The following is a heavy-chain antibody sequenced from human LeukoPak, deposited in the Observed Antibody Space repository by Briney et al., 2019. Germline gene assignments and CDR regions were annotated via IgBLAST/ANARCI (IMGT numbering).Heavy chain of an antibody. J-gene: IGHJ4*02. V-gene: IGHV1-18*01. CDR1: GYTFTSYG. Sequence: ASVKVSCKASGYTFTSYGISWVRQAPGQGLEWMGWISAYNGNTNYAQKLQGRVTMTTDTSTSTAYMELRSLRSDDTAVYYCARERYYYDSSGYIPTDQVPPSYFDYWGQGTLVTVSS. D-gene: IGHD3-22*01. CDR2: ISAYNGNT. CDR3: ARERYYYDSSGYIPTDQVPPSYFDY.